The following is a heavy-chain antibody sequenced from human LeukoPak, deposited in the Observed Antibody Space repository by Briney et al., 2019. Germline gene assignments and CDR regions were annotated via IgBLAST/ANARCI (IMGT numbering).Heavy chain of an antibody. Sequence: PSETLSLTCTVSGVSITSEIWWSWVRQPPGKGLEWIGEIHHGGSTYYNPSLKSRLTISVDTSKNQFSLKLSSVTAADTAVYYCARRRGNTSGFQGYYFDYWGQGTLVTVSS. CDR1: GVSITSEIW. J-gene: IGHJ4*02. CDR3: ARRRGNTSGFQGYYFDY. D-gene: IGHD6-19*01. V-gene: IGHV4-4*02. CDR2: IHHGGST.